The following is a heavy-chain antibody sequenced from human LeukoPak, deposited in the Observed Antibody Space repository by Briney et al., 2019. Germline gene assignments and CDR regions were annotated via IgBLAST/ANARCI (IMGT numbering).Heavy chain of an antibody. CDR3: ARDGLAAAGHAYGLDYYYYGMDV. D-gene: IGHD6-13*01. CDR2: IYTSGST. V-gene: IGHV4-4*07. CDR1: GGSISSYY. Sequence: PSETLSLTCTVSGGSISSYYWSWIRQPAGKGLEWIGRIYTSGSTNYNPSLKSRVTMSVDTSKNQFSLKLSSVTAADTAVYYCARDGLAAAGHAYGLDYYYYGMDVWGQGTTVTASS. J-gene: IGHJ6*02.